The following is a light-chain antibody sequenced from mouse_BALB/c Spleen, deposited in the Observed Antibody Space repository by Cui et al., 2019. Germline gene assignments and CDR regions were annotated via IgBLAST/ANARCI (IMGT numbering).Light chain of an antibody. J-gene: IGKJ2*01. CDR3: LQYDEFPYT. CDR1: QDINRY. Sequence: DIKMTQSPSSMYASLEERVTITCKARQDINRYLSWFQQKPGKSPKTLIYRANRLVDGVPSRFSGSGSGQDYSRTISSLEYEDMGSYYCLQYDEFPYTFGGGTKLEIK. CDR2: RAN. V-gene: IGKV14-111*01.